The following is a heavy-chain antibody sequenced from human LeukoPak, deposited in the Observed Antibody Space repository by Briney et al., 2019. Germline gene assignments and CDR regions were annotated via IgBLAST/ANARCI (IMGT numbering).Heavy chain of an antibody. CDR1: GFTVSSNY. V-gene: IGHV3-53*01. Sequence: ERSLRLSCAASGFTVSSNYMSWVRQAPGKGLEWVSVIYSGGSTYYADSVKGRFTISRDNSKNTLYLQMNSLRAEDTAVYYCARALGYCSSTSCRFYFDYWGQGTPVTVSS. D-gene: IGHD2-2*01. CDR2: IYSGGST. CDR3: ARALGYCSSTSCRFYFDY. J-gene: IGHJ4*02.